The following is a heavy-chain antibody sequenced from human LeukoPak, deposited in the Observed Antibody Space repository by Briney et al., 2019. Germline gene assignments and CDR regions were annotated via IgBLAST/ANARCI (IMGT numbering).Heavy chain of an antibody. CDR3: ARGNMVQDY. D-gene: IGHD3-10*01. CDR1: GFIFNNYA. V-gene: IGHV3-9*01. Sequence: GGSLRLSCAGSGFIFNNYAMHWVRQPPGKGLEWVSGISWNSGSIDYADSVKGRFTISRDNAKNSLYLQMNSLRAEDTAVYYCARGNMVQDYWGQGTLVTVSS. J-gene: IGHJ4*02. CDR2: ISWNSGSI.